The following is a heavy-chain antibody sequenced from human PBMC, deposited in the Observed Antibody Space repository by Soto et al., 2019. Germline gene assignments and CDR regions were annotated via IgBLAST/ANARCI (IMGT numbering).Heavy chain of an antibody. Sequence: ASVKVSCKASGDTFTSYDISWVRQAPGQGLEWMGWISAYNGNTNYAQKLQGRVTMTTDTSTSTAYMELRSLRSDDTAVYYCARKFDSSGWPYYFDYWGQGTLVTVSS. J-gene: IGHJ4*02. CDR1: GDTFTSYD. V-gene: IGHV1-18*01. D-gene: IGHD6-19*01. CDR3: ARKFDSSGWPYYFDY. CDR2: ISAYNGNT.